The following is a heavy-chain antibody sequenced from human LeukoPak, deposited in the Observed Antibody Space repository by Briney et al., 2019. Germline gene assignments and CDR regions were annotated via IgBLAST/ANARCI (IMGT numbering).Heavy chain of an antibody. Sequence: SETLSLTCTVSGGSISSSSYYWGWIRQPPGKGLEWIGSIYYSGSTSYNPSLKSRVTISVDTSKNQFSLKLSSVTAADTAVYYCARGGGSYDLDYWGQGTLVTVSS. V-gene: IGHV4-39*07. CDR1: GGSISSSSYY. CDR3: ARGGGSYDLDY. D-gene: IGHD1-26*01. CDR2: IYYSGST. J-gene: IGHJ4*02.